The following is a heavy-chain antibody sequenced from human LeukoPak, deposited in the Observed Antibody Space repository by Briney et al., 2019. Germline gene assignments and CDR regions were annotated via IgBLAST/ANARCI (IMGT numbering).Heavy chain of an antibody. CDR1: GFTFSSYG. CDR2: IRYDGSNK. D-gene: IGHD5-18*01. CDR3: AKDGGYSYGLGGYYFDY. J-gene: IGHJ4*02. V-gene: IGHV3-30*02. Sequence: GGSLRLSCAASGFTFSSYGMHWVRQAPGKGLEWVAFIRYDGSNKYYADSVKGRFTISRDNSKNTLYLQMNSLRAEDTAVYYCAKDGGYSYGLGGYYFDYWGQGTLVTVSS.